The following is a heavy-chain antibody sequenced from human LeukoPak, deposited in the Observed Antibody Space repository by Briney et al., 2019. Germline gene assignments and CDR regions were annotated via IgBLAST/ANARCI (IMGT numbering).Heavy chain of an antibody. Sequence: GGSLRLSCAASGFTFSTSGMHWVRQAPGKGLEWVAFISYDGSNKYYADSVKGRSTISRDNSKNTLYLQMNSLRAEDTAVYYCAKRRGLELLYYYYMDVWGKGTTVTVSS. J-gene: IGHJ6*03. CDR3: AKRRGLELLYYYYMDV. CDR1: GFTFSTSG. D-gene: IGHD1-7*01. V-gene: IGHV3-30*18. CDR2: ISYDGSNK.